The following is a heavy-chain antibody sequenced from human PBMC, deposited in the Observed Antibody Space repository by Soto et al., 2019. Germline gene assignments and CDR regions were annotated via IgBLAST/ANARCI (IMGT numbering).Heavy chain of an antibody. V-gene: IGHV2-5*02. CDR3: AHRVLRTVFGLVTTTAIYFDF. CDR2: LYWDDDK. D-gene: IGHD3-3*01. CDR1: GFSLTTSGVG. J-gene: IGHJ4*02. Sequence: QITLNESGPTQVKPSQTLTLPCTFSGFSLTTSGVGVGWIRQSPGKAPEWLALLYWDDDKRYSPSLKSRLTITKDTSKNQVVLTMADLDPADTATYYCAHRVLRTVFGLVTTTAIYFDFWGQGTPVAVSS.